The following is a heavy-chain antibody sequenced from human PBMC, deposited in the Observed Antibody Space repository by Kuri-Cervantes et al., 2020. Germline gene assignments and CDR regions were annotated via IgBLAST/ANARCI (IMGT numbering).Heavy chain of an antibody. CDR2: ISSSSSYI. CDR1: GFTFSSYS. Sequence: GESLKISCAASGFTFSSYSMNWVRQAPGKGLEWVSSISSSSSYIYYADSVKGRFTISRDNAKNSLYLQMNSLRAEDTAVDYCAKAYCGGDCQDHAFDIWGQGTMVTVSS. V-gene: IGHV3-21*01. D-gene: IGHD2-21*02. CDR3: AKAYCGGDCQDHAFDI. J-gene: IGHJ3*02.